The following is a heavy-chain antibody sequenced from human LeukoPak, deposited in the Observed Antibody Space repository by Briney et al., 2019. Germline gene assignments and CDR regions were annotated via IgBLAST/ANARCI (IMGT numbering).Heavy chain of an antibody. D-gene: IGHD2-15*01. CDR3: ARAGVVAARFDY. Sequence: AASVKVSCTASGGTFSSYTISWVRQAPGQGLEWMGRIIPILGIANYAQKFQGRVTITADKSTSTAYMELSSLRSEDTAVYYCARAGVVAARFDYWGQGTLVTVSS. J-gene: IGHJ4*02. CDR1: GGTFSSYT. V-gene: IGHV1-69*02. CDR2: IIPILGIA.